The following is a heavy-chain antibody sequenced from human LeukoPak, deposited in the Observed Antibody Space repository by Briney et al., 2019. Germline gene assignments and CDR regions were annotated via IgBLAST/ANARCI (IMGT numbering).Heavy chain of an antibody. CDR3: AKGYSYGWFLDY. J-gene: IGHJ4*02. V-gene: IGHV3-23*01. CDR1: GFTFSSYA. CDR2: ISGSGGST. D-gene: IGHD5-18*01. Sequence: PGGSLRLSCVASGFTFSSYAMGWVRQAPGKGLEWVSAISGSGGSTYYADSVKGRFTISRDNSKNTLYLQMNSLRAEDTAVYYCAKGYSYGWFLDYWGQGTLVTVSS.